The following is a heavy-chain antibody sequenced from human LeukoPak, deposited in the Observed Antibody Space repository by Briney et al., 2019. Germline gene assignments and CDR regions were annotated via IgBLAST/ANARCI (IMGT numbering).Heavy chain of an antibody. CDR3: ARDSRNWFDP. Sequence: ASVKVSCKASGYTFTDYFMQWVRQAPGQRLEWMGWINPNSGGTNYAQKFQGRVTMTRDTSISTAYMELSRLRSDDTAVYYCARDSRNWFDPWGQGTLVTVSS. J-gene: IGHJ5*02. V-gene: IGHV1-2*02. CDR1: GYTFTDYF. CDR2: INPNSGGT.